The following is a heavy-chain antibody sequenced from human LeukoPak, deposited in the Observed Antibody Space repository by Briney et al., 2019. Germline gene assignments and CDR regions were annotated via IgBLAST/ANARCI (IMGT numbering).Heavy chain of an antibody. CDR1: GFTFSSYW. CDR2: INQDGSEK. D-gene: IGHD5-24*01. CDR3: ATKDGYSFDY. J-gene: IGHJ4*02. V-gene: IGHV3-7*01. Sequence: GGSLRLSCVPSGFTFSSYWMHWFRKAPGKGLEWVANINQDGSEKYYVDSVKGRFTISRDNAKNSLFLQMNSLRAEDTAVYYCATKDGYSFDYWGQGTLVTVSS.